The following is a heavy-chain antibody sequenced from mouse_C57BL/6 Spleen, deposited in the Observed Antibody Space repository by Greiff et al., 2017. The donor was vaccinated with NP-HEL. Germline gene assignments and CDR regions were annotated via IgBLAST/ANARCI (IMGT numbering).Heavy chain of an antibody. J-gene: IGHJ2*01. CDR2: IYPGSGST. CDR1: GYTFTSYW. CDR3: ARGVITTVVATGRYFDY. Sequence: VQLQESGAELVKPGASVKMSCKASGYTFTSYWITWVKQRPGQGLEWIGDIYPGSGSTNYNEKFKSKATLTVDTSSSTAYMQLSSLTSEDSAVYYCARGVITTVVATGRYFDYWGQGTTLTVSS. D-gene: IGHD1-1*01. V-gene: IGHV1-55*01.